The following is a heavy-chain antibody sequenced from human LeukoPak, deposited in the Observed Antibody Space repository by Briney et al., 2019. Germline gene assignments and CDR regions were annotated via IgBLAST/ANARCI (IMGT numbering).Heavy chain of an antibody. CDR1: GYTFTSYD. V-gene: IGHV1-8*01. CDR3: ARGRSSSWYGNY. J-gene: IGHJ4*02. D-gene: IGHD6-13*01. Sequence: ASVKVSCKASGYTFTSYDINWVRQATGQGLEWMGWMNPNSGNTGYAQKFRGRVTMTRNTSISTAYMELSSLRSEDTAVYYCARGRSSSWYGNYWGQGTLVTVSS. CDR2: MNPNSGNT.